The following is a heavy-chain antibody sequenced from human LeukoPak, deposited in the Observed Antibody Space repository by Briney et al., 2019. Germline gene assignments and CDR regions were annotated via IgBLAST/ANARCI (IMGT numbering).Heavy chain of an antibody. CDR2: INTNTGNP. CDR1: GYTFTSYA. V-gene: IGHV7-4-1*02. Sequence: ASVKVSCKASGYTFTSYAMNWVRQAPGQGLEWMGWINTNTGNPTYAQGFTGWFVFSLDTSVSTAYLQISSLKAEDTAVYYCASSGSPTNYYYYYGMDVWGQGTTVTVSS. CDR3: ASSGSPTNYYYYYGMDV. J-gene: IGHJ6*02. D-gene: IGHD3-10*01.